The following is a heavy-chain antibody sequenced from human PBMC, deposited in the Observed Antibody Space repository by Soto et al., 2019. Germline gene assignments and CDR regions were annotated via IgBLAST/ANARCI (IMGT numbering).Heavy chain of an antibody. CDR2: MNPNTGNA. J-gene: IGHJ4*02. CDR1: GYTFVDYD. Sequence: ASVKVSCKTSGYTFVDYDINWVRQASGQGLEWMGWMNPNTGNAVFAQKFQGRVTMTRNASISTAYMEMSSLRSEDTAIYYCARARTLNWPVPFNYWGQGIVVTVSS. V-gene: IGHV1-8*01. CDR3: ARARTLNWPVPFNY.